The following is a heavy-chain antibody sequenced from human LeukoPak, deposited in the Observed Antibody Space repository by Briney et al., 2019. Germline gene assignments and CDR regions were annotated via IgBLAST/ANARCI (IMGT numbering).Heavy chain of an antibody. V-gene: IGHV4-30-2*01. CDR2: IYHSGST. Sequence: SETLSLTCAVSGGSISSGGYSWSWIRQPPGKGLEWIGYIYHSGSTYYNPALKSRVTISVDRSKNQFSLKLSSVTAADTAVYYCARGRSYYGSGDAFDIWGQGTMVTVSS. J-gene: IGHJ3*02. CDR1: GGSISSGGYS. D-gene: IGHD3-10*01. CDR3: ARGRSYYGSGDAFDI.